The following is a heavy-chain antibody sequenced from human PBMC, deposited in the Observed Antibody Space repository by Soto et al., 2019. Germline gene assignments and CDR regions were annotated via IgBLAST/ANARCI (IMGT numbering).Heavy chain of an antibody. CDR2: IFWNDER. J-gene: IGHJ4*02. CDR3: ARALREGLPIYYFDS. CDR1: GFSLSKARMG. Sequence: QVTLKKSGPVLVKPTETLTLTCSVSGFSLSKARMGVSWIRQPPGKALEWLAHIFWNDERSYNTSLKSRLTISRDTSKSQVVLTMTNVDPVDTGTYFCARALREGLPIYYFDSWGQGTLVTVSS. D-gene: IGHD1-26*01. V-gene: IGHV2-26*01.